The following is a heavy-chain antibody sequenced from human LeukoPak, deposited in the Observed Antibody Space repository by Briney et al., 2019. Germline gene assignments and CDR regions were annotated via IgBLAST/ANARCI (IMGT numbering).Heavy chain of an antibody. V-gene: IGHV4-39*01. CDR3: ARHAQRGIRSYYYYMDV. Sequence: SQTLSLTCTVSGGSISSGGYYWSWIRQPPGKGLEWIGEINHSGSTNYNPSLKSRVTISVDTSKNQFSLKLSSVTAADTAVYYCARHAQRGIRSYYYYMDVWGKGTTVTVSS. CDR2: INHSGST. J-gene: IGHJ6*03. D-gene: IGHD4-17*01. CDR1: GGSISSGGYY.